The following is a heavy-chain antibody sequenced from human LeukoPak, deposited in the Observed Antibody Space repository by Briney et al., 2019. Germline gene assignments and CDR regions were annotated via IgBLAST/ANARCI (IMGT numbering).Heavy chain of an antibody. J-gene: IGHJ4*02. CDR1: GFTVNRDY. Sequence: PGGSLRLSCAASGFTVNRDYMSWVRRSPGKGLEWVSVVYTDGRTFYADSVKGRFTISRDDSKNTVFLQMNSLRAEDTAIYFCTRGSPTVSAGYNWGRGTVVTVSS. CDR3: TRGSPTVSAGYN. D-gene: IGHD1-1*01. V-gene: IGHV3-53*01. CDR2: VYTDGRT.